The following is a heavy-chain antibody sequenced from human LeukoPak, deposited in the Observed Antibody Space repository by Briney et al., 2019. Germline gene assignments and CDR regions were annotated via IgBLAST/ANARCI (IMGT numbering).Heavy chain of an antibody. Sequence: ASVKVSCKASGYTFTDYYMHWVRQAPGQGLEWMGWINPNSGGTNYAQKFQGRVTMTRDTSISTAYMELSRLRSDDTAVYYCASYPTGYSSSWYYFDYWGQGTLVTVSS. D-gene: IGHD6-13*01. CDR3: ASYPTGYSSSWYYFDY. CDR1: GYTFTDYY. CDR2: INPNSGGT. J-gene: IGHJ4*02. V-gene: IGHV1-2*02.